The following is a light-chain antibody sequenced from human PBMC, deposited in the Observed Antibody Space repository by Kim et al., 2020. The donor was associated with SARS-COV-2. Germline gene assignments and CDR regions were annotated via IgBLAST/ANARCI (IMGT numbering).Light chain of an antibody. Sequence: VSPGKTASITCSGDQLGDKYVCWYQQRPGQSPVLVIYQDKNRPSGIPERFSGSNSGNTATLTISGTQAMDEADYYCQAWDTTVVFGGGTQLTVL. CDR2: QDK. CDR1: QLGDKY. J-gene: IGLJ2*01. CDR3: QAWDTTVV. V-gene: IGLV3-1*01.